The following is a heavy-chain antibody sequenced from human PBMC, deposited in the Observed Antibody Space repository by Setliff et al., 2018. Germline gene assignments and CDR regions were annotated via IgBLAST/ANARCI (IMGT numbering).Heavy chain of an antibody. Sequence: ASVKVSCKASGGTFSSYAISWVRQAPGQGLEWMGGIIPILGIANYAQKFQGRVTITADKSTGTAYMELSSLRSEDTAVYYCARNAITGTTRKYYYYMDVWGKGTTVTVSS. CDR3: ARNAITGTTRKYYYYMDV. D-gene: IGHD1-7*01. J-gene: IGHJ6*03. CDR1: GGTFSSYA. V-gene: IGHV1-69*10. CDR2: IIPILGIA.